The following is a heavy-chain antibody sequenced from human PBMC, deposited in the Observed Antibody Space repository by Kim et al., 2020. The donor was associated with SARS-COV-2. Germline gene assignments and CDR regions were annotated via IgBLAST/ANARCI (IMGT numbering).Heavy chain of an antibody. V-gene: IGHV4-39*07. CDR1: GGSISSSSYY. Sequence: SETLSLTCTVSGGSISSSSYYWGWIRQPPGKGLEWIGSIYYSGSTYYNPSLKSRVTISVDTSKNQFSLKLSSVTAADTAVYYCARTQQDSSGYPSFWYFDLWGRGTLLTVSS. CDR3: ARTQQDSSGYPSFWYFDL. CDR2: IYYSGST. D-gene: IGHD3-22*01. J-gene: IGHJ2*01.